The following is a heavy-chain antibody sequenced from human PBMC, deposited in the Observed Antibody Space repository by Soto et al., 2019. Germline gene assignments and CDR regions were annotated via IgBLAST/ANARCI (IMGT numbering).Heavy chain of an antibody. CDR1: GVTFRECY. Sequence: QVQLVESGGGLVKPGGSLRLSCAVSGVTFRECYMNWLRQAPGQGLEWVAYISSSGTSINYAGSVKGRFTISRDNAKNSLYLQMNSLRGEDTSMYYCARGRFGVWGYAMDVWGQGTTVTVSS. CDR2: ISSSGTSI. V-gene: IGHV3-11*01. J-gene: IGHJ6*02. D-gene: IGHD3-10*01. CDR3: ARGRFGVWGYAMDV.